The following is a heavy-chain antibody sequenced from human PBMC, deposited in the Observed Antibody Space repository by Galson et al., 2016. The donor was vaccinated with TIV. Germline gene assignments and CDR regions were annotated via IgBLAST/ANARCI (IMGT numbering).Heavy chain of an antibody. V-gene: IGHV1-18*01. CDR1: GYTFNNFG. CDR2: TSGYSVNT. CDR3: ARVPHATYCSTGTCKGYYLDV. J-gene: IGHJ6*03. Sequence: SVKVSCKASGYTFNNFGITWVRQAPGQGLEWMGWTSGYSVNTNYAQKFQGRVTMTTDTSTSTAYMELRSLGTDDTAVYYCARVPHATYCSTGTCKGYYLDVWGRGTTVTVSS. D-gene: IGHD2-2*01.